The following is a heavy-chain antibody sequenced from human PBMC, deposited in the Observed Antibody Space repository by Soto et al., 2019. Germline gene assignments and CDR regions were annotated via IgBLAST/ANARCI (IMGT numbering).Heavy chain of an antibody. CDR2: FIPILGTA. V-gene: IGHV1-69*01. CDR3: AREYYDFWSGYYGRNGMDV. J-gene: IGHJ6*02. D-gene: IGHD3-3*01. Sequence: QVQLVQSGAEVKKPGSSVKVSCKASGGPFTSYVISWGRQAPGQGLGWRGGFIPILGTANYAQKFQGRVTITADESTSTAYMELSSLRSEDTAVYYCAREYYDFWSGYYGRNGMDVWGQGTTVTVSS. CDR1: GGPFTSYV.